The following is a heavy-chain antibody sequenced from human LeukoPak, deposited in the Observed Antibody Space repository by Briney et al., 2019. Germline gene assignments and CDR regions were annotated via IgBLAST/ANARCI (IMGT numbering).Heavy chain of an antibody. D-gene: IGHD3-22*01. V-gene: IGHV3-74*01. CDR3: ASTQDYDSSGYMH. J-gene: IGHJ4*02. Sequence: PGGSLRLSCAASGFTFGSYWMHWVRQAPGKGLVWVSHINNDGSNTNYADSVKGRFTISRDNAKNTLYLQMNSLRAEDTAVYYCASTQDYDSSGYMHWGQGTLVTVSS. CDR1: GFTFGSYW. CDR2: INNDGSNT.